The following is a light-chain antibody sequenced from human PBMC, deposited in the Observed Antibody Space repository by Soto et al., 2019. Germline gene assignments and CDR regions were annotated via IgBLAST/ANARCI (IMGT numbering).Light chain of an antibody. Sequence: QSALTQPASVSGSPGQSITISCTGTSSDVGGYNYVSWYQQHPGKAPKLMIYDVSNRPSGVSNRFSGAKYGNTASLTISGLQAEDEADYYCRSYTGSSTYVVFGGGTKLTVL. V-gene: IGLV2-14*01. J-gene: IGLJ2*01. CDR3: RSYTGSSTYVV. CDR2: DVS. CDR1: SSDVGGYNY.